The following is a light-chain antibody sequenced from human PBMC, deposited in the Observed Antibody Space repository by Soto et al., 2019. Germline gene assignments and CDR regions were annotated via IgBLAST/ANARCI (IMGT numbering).Light chain of an antibody. CDR3: QQYNNWPPRT. J-gene: IGKJ1*01. CDR2: GAS. Sequence: EIVMTQSPATLSVSPGERATLSCRASPSVSSNLAWYQQKPGQAPRLLIYGASTRATGIPARFSGSRSATEFTRTISSLQSEDFAVYYCQQYNNWPPRTFGQGTKVEIK. V-gene: IGKV3-15*01. CDR1: PSVSSN.